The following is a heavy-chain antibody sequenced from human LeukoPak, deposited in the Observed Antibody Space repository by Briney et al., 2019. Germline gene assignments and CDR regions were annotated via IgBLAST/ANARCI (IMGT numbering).Heavy chain of an antibody. CDR3: AKDKQSSSWHEFDY. Sequence: GISWNSGSIGYADSVTGRFPISRDNAKNSLYLQMNSLRAEDTALYYCAKDKQSSSWHEFDYWGQGTLVTVSS. J-gene: IGHJ4*02. CDR2: ISWNSGSI. D-gene: IGHD6-13*01. V-gene: IGHV3-9*01.